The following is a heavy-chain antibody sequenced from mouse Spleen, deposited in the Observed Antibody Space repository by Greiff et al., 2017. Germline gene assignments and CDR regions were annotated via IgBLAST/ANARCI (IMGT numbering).Heavy chain of an antibody. CDR1: GFTFSSYA. D-gene: IGHD1-1*01. V-gene: IGHV5-6-5*01. CDR2: ISSGGST. Sequence: EVKLMESGGGLVKPGGSLKLSCAASGFTFSSYAMSWVRQTPEKRLEWVASISSGGSTYYPDSVKGRFTISRDNARNILYLQMSSLRSEDTAMYYCARDYYGSSPFAYWGQGTLGTVSA. J-gene: IGHJ3*01. CDR3: ARDYYGSSPFAY.